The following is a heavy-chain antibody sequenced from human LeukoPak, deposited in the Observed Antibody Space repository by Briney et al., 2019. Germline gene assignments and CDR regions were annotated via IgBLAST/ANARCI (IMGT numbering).Heavy chain of an antibody. J-gene: IGHJ4*02. CDR1: GGSISSSSYY. Sequence: SETLSLTCTVSGGSISSSSYYWGWIRQPPGKGLEWIGSIYYSGSTYYNPSLKSRVTISVDTSKNQFSLKLSSVTAADTAVYYCAGMYSSSWYEYFDYWGQGTLVTVSS. CDR2: IYYSGST. V-gene: IGHV4-39*01. CDR3: AGMYSSSWYEYFDY. D-gene: IGHD6-13*01.